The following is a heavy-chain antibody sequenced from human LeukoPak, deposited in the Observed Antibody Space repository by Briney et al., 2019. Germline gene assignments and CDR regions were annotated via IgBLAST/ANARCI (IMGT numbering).Heavy chain of an antibody. Sequence: SETLSLTCTVSGGSISRGGYCWSWIRQHPGKGLEWIGYIYYSGSTYYNPSLKSRVTISVDTSKNQFSLKLSSVTAADTAVYYCARGFGKNYYDSSGYYGFDYWGQGTLVTVSS. D-gene: IGHD3-22*01. J-gene: IGHJ4*02. CDR2: IYYSGST. V-gene: IGHV4-31*03. CDR1: GGSISRGGYC. CDR3: ARGFGKNYYDSSGYYGFDY.